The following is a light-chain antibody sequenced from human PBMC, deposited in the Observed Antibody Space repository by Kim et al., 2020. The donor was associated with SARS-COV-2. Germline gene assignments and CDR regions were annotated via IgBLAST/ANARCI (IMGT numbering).Light chain of an antibody. CDR2: AIS. Sequence: SASVRDRVTITCRTSQIITTSLNWYQKRPGTAPRLLIYAISTLQSGVPSRFSGSGSGTEFTLTINNLQPEYFTIYYCQQSLDFPYTFGQETKLEI. V-gene: IGKV1-39*01. J-gene: IGKJ2*01. CDR1: QIITTS. CDR3: QQSLDFPYT.